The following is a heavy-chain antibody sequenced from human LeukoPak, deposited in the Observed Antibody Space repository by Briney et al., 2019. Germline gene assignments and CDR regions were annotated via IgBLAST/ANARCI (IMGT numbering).Heavy chain of an antibody. CDR2: MYYSGTT. D-gene: IGHD2-15*01. CDR3: AVTATPGHYFDY. CDR1: GGYISTNSYY. V-gene: IGHV4-39*01. J-gene: IGHJ4*02. Sequence: PSETLSLTCTVSGGYISTNSYYWGWVRQPPGKGLEWIGSMYYSGTTYYNPSLNSRVTISVDTSKNQFPLMLSSLTDADTAVYYCAVTATPGHYFDYWGQGSLVSVSS.